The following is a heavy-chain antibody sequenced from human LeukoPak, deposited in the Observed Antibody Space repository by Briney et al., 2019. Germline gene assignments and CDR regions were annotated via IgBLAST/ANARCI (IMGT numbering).Heavy chain of an antibody. CDR3: AIPGSGDEVGARFRLDY. V-gene: IGHV1-46*01. CDR2: INPSGGST. Sequence: ASVKVSCKASGYTFTSYYMHWVRQAPGQGLEWMGIINPSGGSTSYAQKFQGRVTMTRDTSTSTVYMELSSLRSEDTAEYYCAIPGSGDEVGARFRLDYWGQGTLVTVSS. D-gene: IGHD1-26*01. J-gene: IGHJ4*02. CDR1: GYTFTSYY.